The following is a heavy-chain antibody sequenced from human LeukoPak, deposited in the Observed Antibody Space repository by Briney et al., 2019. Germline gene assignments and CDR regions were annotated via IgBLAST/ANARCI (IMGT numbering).Heavy chain of an antibody. CDR3: ARGRSGIAVAGTRGRYFDY. CDR1: GGSFSGYY. D-gene: IGHD6-19*01. CDR2: INHSGST. Sequence: SETLSLTCAVYGGSFSGYYWSWIRQPLGKGLEWIGEINHSGSTNYNPSLKSRVTISVDTSKNQFSLKLSSATAADTAVYYCARGRSGIAVAGTRGRYFDYWGQGTLVTVSS. V-gene: IGHV4-34*01. J-gene: IGHJ4*02.